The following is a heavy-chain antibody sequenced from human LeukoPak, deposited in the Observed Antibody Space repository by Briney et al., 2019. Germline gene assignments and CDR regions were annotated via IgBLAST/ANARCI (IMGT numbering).Heavy chain of an antibody. CDR3: AKDQEDIVVEVAATFFDY. D-gene: IGHD2-15*01. CDR2: IIVVGGST. Sequence: QSGGSLRLSYPASGFTVSSYAMSCVRQAPGKGLEWVSAIIVVGGSTYYADSVKGRFTISRDNSKNTLYLQMNSLRAEDTAVYYCAKDQEDIVVEVAATFFDYWGQGALVTVSS. V-gene: IGHV3-23*01. CDR1: GFTVSSYA. J-gene: IGHJ4*02.